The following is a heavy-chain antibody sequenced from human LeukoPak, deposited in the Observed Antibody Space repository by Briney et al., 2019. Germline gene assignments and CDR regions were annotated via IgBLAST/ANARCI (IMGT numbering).Heavy chain of an antibody. D-gene: IGHD2-21*01. CDR3: ARDSGYVVVAKQVSAFDI. V-gene: IGHV6-1*01. CDR2: TYYRSKWYN. Sequence: QTLSLTCAISGDSVSSNSAAWNWIRQSPSRGLEWLGRTYYRSKWYNDYAVSVKSRITINPDTSKNQFSLQLNSVTPEDTAVYYCARDSGYVVVAKQVSAFDIWGQGTVVTVSS. CDR1: GDSVSSNSAA. J-gene: IGHJ3*02.